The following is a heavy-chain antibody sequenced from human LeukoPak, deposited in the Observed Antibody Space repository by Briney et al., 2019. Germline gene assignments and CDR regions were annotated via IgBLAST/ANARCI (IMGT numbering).Heavy chain of an antibody. V-gene: IGHV1-2*02. Sequence: ASVKVSCKASGYTFTGYYMHWVRQAPGQGLEWMGWINPNSGGTNYAQKFQGRVTMTRDTSISTAYMELSRLRSDDTAVYYCARGPLTGHRLNYYYYMDVWGKGTTVTVSS. CDR3: ARGPLTGHRLNYYYYMDV. CDR1: GYTFTGYY. J-gene: IGHJ6*03. CDR2: INPNSGGT. D-gene: IGHD3-9*01.